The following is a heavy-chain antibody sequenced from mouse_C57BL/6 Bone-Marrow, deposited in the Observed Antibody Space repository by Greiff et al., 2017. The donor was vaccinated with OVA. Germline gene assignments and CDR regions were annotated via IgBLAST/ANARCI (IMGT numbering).Heavy chain of an antibody. CDR2: ISDGGSYT. CDR1: GFTFSSYA. V-gene: IGHV5-4*01. CDR3: AMYGILYAMDY. J-gene: IGHJ4*01. D-gene: IGHD1-1*01. Sequence: EVHLVESGGGLVKPGGSLKLSCAASGFTFSSYAMSWVRQTPEKRLEWVATISDGGSYTYYPDNVKGRFIISRDNAKNNLYLQMRHLKSSDTAMYSCAMYGILYAMDYWGPGTSVTVSS.